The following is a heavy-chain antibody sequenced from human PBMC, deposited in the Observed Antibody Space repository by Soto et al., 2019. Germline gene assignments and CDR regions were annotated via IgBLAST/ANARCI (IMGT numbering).Heavy chain of an antibody. CDR3: AREGPAYYYDSSGYDLDY. D-gene: IGHD3-22*01. J-gene: IGHJ4*02. CDR1: GFTFSSYA. Sequence: GGSLRLSCAASGFTFSSYAMHWVRQAPGKGLEWVAVISYDGSNKYYADSVKGRFTISRDNSKNTLYLQMNSLRAEDTAVYYCAREGPAYYYDSSGYDLDYWGQGSLVTVSS. V-gene: IGHV3-30-3*01. CDR2: ISYDGSNK.